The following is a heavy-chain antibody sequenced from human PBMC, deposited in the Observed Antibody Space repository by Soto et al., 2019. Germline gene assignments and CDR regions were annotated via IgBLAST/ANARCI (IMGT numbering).Heavy chain of an antibody. CDR3: ARVPTIRITGTTTNWFDP. CDR1: GYSFSTYD. D-gene: IGHD1-20*01. J-gene: IGHJ5*02. CDR2: MNPSAGTT. V-gene: IGHV1-8*02. Sequence: QVHLMQSGAEVKKPGASVKVSCKASGYSFSTYDINWVRQAPGQGLEWMGWMNPSAGTTGSAQKFQGRVTMTWDTSISTAYMELSSLTSEDTAVYYCARVPTIRITGTTTNWFDPWGQGTLVTVSS.